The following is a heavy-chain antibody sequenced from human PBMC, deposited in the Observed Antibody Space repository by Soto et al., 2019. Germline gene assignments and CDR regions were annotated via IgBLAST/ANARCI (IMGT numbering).Heavy chain of an antibody. J-gene: IGHJ4*02. CDR2: IFYTGTT. CDR1: GRSLNSTSFY. V-gene: IGHV4-39*01. Sequence: QLHLQESGPGLVKPSETLSLTCIVSGRSLNSTSFYWGWIRQPPGKGLEWLGSIFYTGTTSYYPSLTSRVAISIDASKNQFSLNLSAVTAADTAVYYCARHGGVRVSSVFDYWGLGTLVTVSS. D-gene: IGHD3-3*01. CDR3: ARHGGVRVSSVFDY.